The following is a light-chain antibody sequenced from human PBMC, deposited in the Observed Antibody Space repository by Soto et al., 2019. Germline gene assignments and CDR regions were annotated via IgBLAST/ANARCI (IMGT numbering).Light chain of an antibody. CDR2: DAS. J-gene: IGKJ4*01. Sequence: EIVLTQSPATLSLSPGERATLSCRASQSVRTYLSYVAWYQQRPGQAPRLLIYDASNRATGIPARFSGSGSWTDFTLTISSLEPEDFAVYYCQQRSNWPPVVGGGTKVEIK. V-gene: IGKV3-11*01. CDR3: QQRSNWPPV. CDR1: QSVRTY.